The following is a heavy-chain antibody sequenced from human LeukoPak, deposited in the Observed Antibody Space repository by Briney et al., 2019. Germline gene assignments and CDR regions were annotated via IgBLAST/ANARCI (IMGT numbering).Heavy chain of an antibody. J-gene: IGHJ4*02. CDR3: ARGPYSGSYTHFDY. CDR2: IGTAGDT. D-gene: IGHD1-26*01. Sequence: GGSLRLSCAASGFTLSSYDMHWVRQATGKGLEWVSAIGTAGDTYYPGSVKGRFTISRENAKNSLYLQMNSLRAGDTAVYYCARGPYSGSYTHFDYWGQGTLVTVSS. CDR1: GFTLSSYD. V-gene: IGHV3-13*01.